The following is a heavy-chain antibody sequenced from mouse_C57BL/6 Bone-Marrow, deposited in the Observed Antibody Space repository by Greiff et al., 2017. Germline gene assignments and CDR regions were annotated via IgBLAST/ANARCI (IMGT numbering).Heavy chain of an antibody. J-gene: IGHJ3*01. CDR3: ARQDYYGSSGFAY. Sequence: EVQLVESGGGLVQPGGSLKLSCAASGFTFSDYYMYWVRQTPEKRLEWVAYISNGGGSTYYPDTVKGRFTISRDNAKNTLYLQMSRLKSEDTAMDYCARQDYYGSSGFAYWGQGTLVTVSA. CDR2: ISNGGGST. V-gene: IGHV5-12*01. CDR1: GFTFSDYY. D-gene: IGHD1-1*01.